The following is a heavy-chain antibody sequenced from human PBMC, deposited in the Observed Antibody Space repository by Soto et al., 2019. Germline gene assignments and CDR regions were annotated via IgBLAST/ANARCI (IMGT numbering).Heavy chain of an antibody. CDR2: ISAYNGNT. Sequence: QVQLVQSGAEVKKPGASVKVSCKASGYTFTSYGISWVRQAPGQGLEWMGWISAYNGNTNYAQKHQGRVTMTTDTSTSTAYMELRSLRSDDTAVYYCAREYYDFWSGYYREGRVYFDYWGQGTLVTVSS. D-gene: IGHD3-3*01. J-gene: IGHJ4*02. CDR3: AREYYDFWSGYYREGRVYFDY. CDR1: GYTFTSYG. V-gene: IGHV1-18*01.